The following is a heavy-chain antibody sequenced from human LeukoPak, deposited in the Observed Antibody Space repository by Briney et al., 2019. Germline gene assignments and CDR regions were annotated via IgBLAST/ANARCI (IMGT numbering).Heavy chain of an antibody. V-gene: IGHV3-9*01. CDR3: ARGVDV. J-gene: IGHJ6*04. Sequence: GGSLRLSCAASGFTFDDYAMHWGRRARAEGLEWVSGLSWISGGIVYADSVRGRFTFSRDNAKSSLYLQMNSVSTEDTAVYFCARGVDVWGKGTTVTVSS. CDR2: LSWISGGI. CDR1: GFTFDDYA.